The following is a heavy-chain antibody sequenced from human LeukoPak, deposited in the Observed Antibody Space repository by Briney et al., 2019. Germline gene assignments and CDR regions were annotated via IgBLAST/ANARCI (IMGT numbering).Heavy chain of an antibody. CDR1: GFTVSRNY. V-gene: IGHV3-53*01. J-gene: IGHJ4*02. CDR3: ARANYQFDY. D-gene: IGHD1-7*01. CDR2: LYSGGST. Sequence: PGGSLRLSCAASGFTVSRNYMNWVRQAPGKGLEWVSVLYSGGSTDYADPVKGRFTISRDNSKNTLYLQMDSLRAEDTAVYYCARANYQFDYWGQGTLVTVSS.